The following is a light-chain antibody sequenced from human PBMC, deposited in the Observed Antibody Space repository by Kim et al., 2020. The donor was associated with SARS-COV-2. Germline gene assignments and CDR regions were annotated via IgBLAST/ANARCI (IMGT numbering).Light chain of an antibody. J-gene: IGLJ1*01. CDR3: CSYAGSTYV. CDR1: SSDIGGYNY. Sequence: PGQSVTISCTGSSSDIGGYNYVSWDQHHPGKAPKLMIYDVSKRPSGVPDRFSGLKSGNTASLTISGLQAEDEADYYCCSYAGSTYVFGTGTKVTVL. CDR2: DVS. V-gene: IGLV2-11*02.